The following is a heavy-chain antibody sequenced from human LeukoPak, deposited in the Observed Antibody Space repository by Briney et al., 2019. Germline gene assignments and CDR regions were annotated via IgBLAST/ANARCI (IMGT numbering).Heavy chain of an antibody. J-gene: IGHJ4*02. D-gene: IGHD3-9*01. CDR3: AKFYDILTSYFDY. CDR2: LSGGGGGTIYA. V-gene: IGHV3-23*01. CDR1: GFTFSSYA. Sequence: GGSLRLSCAASGFTFSSYAMSWVRQSPGKGLEWVSGLSGGGGGTIYAYYTDSVKGRFTIPRDNSKNTLYLEMNSLRAEDTAVYYCAKFYDILTSYFDYWGQGTLVTVSS.